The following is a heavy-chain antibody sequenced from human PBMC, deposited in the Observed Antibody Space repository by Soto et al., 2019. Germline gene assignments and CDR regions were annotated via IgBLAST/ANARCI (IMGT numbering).Heavy chain of an antibody. Sequence: GGSLRLSCAASGFTFSSFEMNWVCQAPGKGLEWVSYISNSGRIIYYADSVKGRFTISRDDAKNSLYLQMNSLRAEDTAVYYCAREWGTSIEAGFDYWGQGTLVTVSS. CDR2: ISNSGRII. V-gene: IGHV3-48*03. CDR3: AREWGTSIEAGFDY. D-gene: IGHD6-6*01. J-gene: IGHJ4*02. CDR1: GFTFSSFE.